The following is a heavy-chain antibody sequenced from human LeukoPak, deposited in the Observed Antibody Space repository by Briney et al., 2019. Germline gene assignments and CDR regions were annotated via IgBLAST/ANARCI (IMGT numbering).Heavy chain of an antibody. CDR3: ARDLAPYGDLRPHDGFDI. V-gene: IGHV1-8*01. D-gene: IGHD4-17*01. J-gene: IGHJ3*02. Sequence: ASVKVSCKASGYTFTSYDINWVRQATGQGLEWMGWMNPNSGNTGYAQKFQGRVTMTRNTSISTAYMELSSLRSEDTAVYYCARDLAPYGDLRPHDGFDIWGQGTMVTVSS. CDR2: MNPNSGNT. CDR1: GYTFTSYD.